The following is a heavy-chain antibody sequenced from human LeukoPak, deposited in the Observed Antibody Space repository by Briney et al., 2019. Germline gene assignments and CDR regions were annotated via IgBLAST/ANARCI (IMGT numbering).Heavy chain of an antibody. J-gene: IGHJ6*02. V-gene: IGHV4-59*08. Sequence: SETLSLTCTVSGGSISSYYWSWIRQPPGKGLEWIGYIYYSGSTNYNPSLKSRVTISVDTSKNQFSLKLSSVTAADTAVYYCARHGSGSYVNYYYGMDVWGQGTTVTVSS. D-gene: IGHD3-10*01. CDR3: ARHGSGSYVNYYYGMDV. CDR1: GGSISSYY. CDR2: IYYSGST.